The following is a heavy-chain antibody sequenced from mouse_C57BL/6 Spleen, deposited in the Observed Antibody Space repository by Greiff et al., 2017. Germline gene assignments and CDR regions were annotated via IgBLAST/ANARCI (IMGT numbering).Heavy chain of an antibody. CDR2: SRNKANDYTT. CDR3: ARDDSSGSAWFAY. CDR1: GFTFSDFY. D-gene: IGHD3-2*02. V-gene: IGHV7-1*01. J-gene: IGHJ3*01. Sequence: EVHLVESGGGLVQSGRSLRLSCATSGFTFSDFYMEWVRQAPGKGLEWIAASRNKANDYTTEYSASVKGRFIVSRDTSQSILYLQMNALRAEDTAIYYCARDDSSGSAWFAYWGQGTLVTVSA.